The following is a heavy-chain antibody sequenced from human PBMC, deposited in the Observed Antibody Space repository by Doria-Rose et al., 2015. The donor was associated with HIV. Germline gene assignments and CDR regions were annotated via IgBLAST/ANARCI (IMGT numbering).Heavy chain of an antibody. J-gene: IGHJ4*02. D-gene: IGHD6-13*01. Sequence: QVTLKESGPVLVKPTETLTLTCTVSGVSLSSPGMGVSWIRQPPGKALEWLANILSDDERSYQKSLKSRLIISRGTSKSQVVHTMTDMDPVDTATYYCARIKSSRWYHKYYFDFWGQGTLV. CDR3: ARIKSSRWYHKYYFDF. CDR2: ILSDDER. CDR1: GVSLSSPGMG. V-gene: IGHV2-26*01.